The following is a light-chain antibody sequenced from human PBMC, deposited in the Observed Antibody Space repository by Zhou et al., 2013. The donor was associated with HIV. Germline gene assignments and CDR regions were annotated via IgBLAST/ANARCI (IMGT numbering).Light chain of an antibody. J-gene: IGKJ4*01. V-gene: IGKV3-20*01. CDR1: QSLVNSY. CDR2: GAS. Sequence: EIVLTQSPGTLSLSPGGGATLSCRASQSLVNSYLSWYQQKPGQAPRLLIYGASSRATGIPERYSGSGSGTDFALTISRLEPGDSAVYYCHQYNALPRTFGGGTKVEIK. CDR3: HQYNALPRT.